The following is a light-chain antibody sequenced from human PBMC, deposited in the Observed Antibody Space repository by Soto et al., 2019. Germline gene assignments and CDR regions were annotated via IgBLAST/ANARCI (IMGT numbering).Light chain of an antibody. V-gene: IGLV1-40*01. J-gene: IGLJ2*01. CDR1: SSNIGAGYD. CDR2: GDS. Sequence: QSVLTQPPSVSGSPGQRVTISCTGSSSNIGAGYDVHWYQQLPGTAPKLLIYGDSNRPSGVPDRFSGSKSGTSASLPITGLQAEDEADYYCHSYDSSLSGAVFGGGTKLTVL. CDR3: HSYDSSLSGAV.